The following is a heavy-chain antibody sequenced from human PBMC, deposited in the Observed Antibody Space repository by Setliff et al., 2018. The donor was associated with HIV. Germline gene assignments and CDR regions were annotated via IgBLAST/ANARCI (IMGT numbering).Heavy chain of an antibody. CDR2: INVNNDAT. D-gene: IGHD3-22*01. CDR1: GYTFTSHY. CDR3: ARNRVPDSDYYYMDV. V-gene: IGHV1-2*02. Sequence: ASVKVSCKASGYTFTSHYIHWVRQAPGQGLEWMGWINVNNDATNYAQKFQGRVSMTRDTSISTAYMELRSLTSDDTAVYYCARNRVPDSDYYYMDVWGKGTTVTVSS. J-gene: IGHJ6*03.